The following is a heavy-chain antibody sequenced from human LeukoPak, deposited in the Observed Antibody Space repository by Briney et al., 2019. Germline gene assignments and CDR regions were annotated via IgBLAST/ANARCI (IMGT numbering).Heavy chain of an antibody. V-gene: IGHV4-34*01. CDR2: INHSGST. CDR1: GGSFSGYY. J-gene: IGHJ3*02. D-gene: IGHD2-8*02. CDR3: AREVLGSPVGYPDAFDI. Sequence: PSETLSLTCAVYGGSFSGYYWSWIRQPPGKGLEWIGEINHSGSTNYNPSLKSRVTISVDTSKNQFSLKLSSVTAADTAVYYCAREVLGSPVGYPDAFDIWGQGTMVTVSS.